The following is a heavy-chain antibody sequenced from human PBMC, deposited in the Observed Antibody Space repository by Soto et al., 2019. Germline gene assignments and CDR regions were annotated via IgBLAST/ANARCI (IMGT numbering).Heavy chain of an antibody. CDR2: IWYDGSNK. Sequence: GGSLRLSCAASGFTFSSYGMHWVRQAPGKGLEWVAIIWYDGSNKYYADSVKGRFTISRDTSKNQFSLKLSSVTAADTAVYYCAREAGFWRGGGDYIDYWGQGTLVTVSS. CDR3: AREAGFWRGGGDYIDY. CDR1: GFTFSSYG. J-gene: IGHJ4*02. V-gene: IGHV3-30*02. D-gene: IGHD3-3*01.